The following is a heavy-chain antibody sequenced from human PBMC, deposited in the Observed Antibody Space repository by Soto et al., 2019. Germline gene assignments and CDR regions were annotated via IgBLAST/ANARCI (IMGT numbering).Heavy chain of an antibody. D-gene: IGHD2-2*01. Sequence: EVQLVESGGGLVQPGGSLTLSCAASGFTFNNVWMSWVRQAPGKGLEWVGRIKSKIDGGTTDYGAPVKGRFTISRDDSKNTLYLQMNSLKTEDTAVYYCTTTAIGYCSSTRCWGGDYWGQGTLVTVSS. V-gene: IGHV3-15*01. CDR1: GFTFNNVW. CDR3: TTTAIGYCSSTRCWGGDY. CDR2: IKSKIDGGTT. J-gene: IGHJ4*02.